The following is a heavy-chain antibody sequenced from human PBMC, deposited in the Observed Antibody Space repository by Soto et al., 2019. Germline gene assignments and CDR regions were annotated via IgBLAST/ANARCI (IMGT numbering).Heavy chain of an antibody. CDR2: IKSKTDGGTT. CDR3: AKAGSGWSSFFDY. J-gene: IGHJ4*02. V-gene: IGHV3-15*07. CDR1: GFTFSNAW. D-gene: IGHD6-19*01. Sequence: PGGSLRLSCAASGFTFSNAWMNWVRQAPGKGLEWVGRIKSKTDGGTTDYAAPVKGRFTISRDDSKNTLYLQMNSLRAEDTAVYYCAKAGSGWSSFFDYWGQGTLVTVSS.